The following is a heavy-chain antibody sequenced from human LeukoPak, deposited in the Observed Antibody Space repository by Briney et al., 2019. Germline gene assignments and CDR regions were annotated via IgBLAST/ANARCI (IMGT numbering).Heavy chain of an antibody. J-gene: IGHJ5*02. V-gene: IGHV1-2*02. CDR1: GYTFTGYY. CDR2: INPNSGGT. Sequence: ASVKVSCKASGYTFTGYYMHWVRQAPGQGLEWMGWINPNSGGTNYAQKFQGRVTMTRDTSISTAYMELSRLRSDDTAVYYCAREQWLPHREGGSYNWFDPWGQGTLVTVSS. D-gene: IGHD6-19*01. CDR3: AREQWLPHREGGSYNWFDP.